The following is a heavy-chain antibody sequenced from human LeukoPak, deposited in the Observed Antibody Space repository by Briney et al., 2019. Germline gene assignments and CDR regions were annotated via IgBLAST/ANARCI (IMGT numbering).Heavy chain of an antibody. CDR2: ISYDGSNK. CDR3: AKALTDYYDSSGYYYSYYYYGMDV. D-gene: IGHD3-22*01. V-gene: IGHV3-30*18. CDR1: GFTFSSYG. Sequence: PGGSLRPSCAASGFTFSSYGMHWVRQAPGKGLEWVAVISYDGSNKYYADSVKGRFTISRDNSKNTLYLQMNSLRAEDTAVYYCAKALTDYYDSSGYYYSYYYYGMDVWGQGTRSPSP. J-gene: IGHJ6*02.